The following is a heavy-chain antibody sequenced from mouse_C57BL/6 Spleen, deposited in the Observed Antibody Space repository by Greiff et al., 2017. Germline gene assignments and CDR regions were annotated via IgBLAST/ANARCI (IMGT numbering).Heavy chain of an antibody. J-gene: IGHJ3*01. Sequence: QVQLQQPGAELVMPGASVKLSCKASGYTFTSYWMHWVKQRPGQGLEWIGEIDPSDGYTNYNQKFKGKSTVTADKSSSTAYMQLSSLTAEDSAVYYCATIYDGYDVWLFAYWGQGTLVTVSA. V-gene: IGHV1-69*01. D-gene: IGHD2-3*01. CDR2: IDPSDGYT. CDR1: GYTFTSYW. CDR3: ATIYDGYDVWLFAY.